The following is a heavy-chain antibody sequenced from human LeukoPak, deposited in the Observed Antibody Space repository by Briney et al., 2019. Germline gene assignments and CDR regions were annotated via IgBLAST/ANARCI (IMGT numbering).Heavy chain of an antibody. Sequence: GGSLRLSCAASGFTFSSYAMHWVRQAPGKGLEWVAVISYDGSNKYYADSVKGRFTISRDNSKNTLYLQMNSLRAEDTAVYYCAKGGIAAAEMIPTWGQGTLVTVSS. CDR1: GFTFSSYA. CDR2: ISYDGSNK. D-gene: IGHD6-13*01. J-gene: IGHJ5*02. CDR3: AKGGIAAAEMIPT. V-gene: IGHV3-30*04.